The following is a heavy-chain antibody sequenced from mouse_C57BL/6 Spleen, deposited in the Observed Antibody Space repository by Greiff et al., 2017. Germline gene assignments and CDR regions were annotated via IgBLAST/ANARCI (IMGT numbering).Heavy chain of an antibody. Sequence: VQLKESGGGLVQPGGSLKLSCAASGFTFSDYYMYWVRQTPEKRLEWVAYISNGGGSTYYPDTVKGRFTISRDNAKNTLYLQMSRLKSEDTAMYYCARQGGIFYYYAMDYWGQGTSVTVSS. V-gene: IGHV5-12*01. CDR1: GFTFSDYY. CDR2: ISNGGGST. CDR3: ARQGGIFYYYAMDY. J-gene: IGHJ4*01.